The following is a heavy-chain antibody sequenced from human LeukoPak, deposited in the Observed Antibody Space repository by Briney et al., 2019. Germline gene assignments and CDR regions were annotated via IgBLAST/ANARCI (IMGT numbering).Heavy chain of an antibody. CDR1: GFTFGSCW. V-gene: IGHV3-7*01. J-gene: IGHJ4*02. Sequence: GGSLRLSCAASGFTFGSCWMNWVRQTPGKGLEWVANINQDGSQKFYVDSVKGRFTISRDNANNSLYLQMNSLRAEDTAVYYCARDGSDMGDYWGQGTLVTVSS. CDR3: ARDGSDMGDY. D-gene: IGHD2-21*01. CDR2: INQDGSQK.